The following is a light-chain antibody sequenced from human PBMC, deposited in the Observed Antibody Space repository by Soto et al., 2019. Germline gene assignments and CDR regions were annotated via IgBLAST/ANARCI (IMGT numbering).Light chain of an antibody. CDR1: QTISSW. V-gene: IGKV1-5*03. CDR2: KAS. CDR3: QQYYTNPPIT. J-gene: IGKJ5*01. Sequence: DIQMTQSPSTLSGSVGDRVTITCRASQTISSWLAWYQQKPGKAPKLLIYKASTLKSGVPSRFSGSGSGTEFTLTISSLQTEDVAVYYCQQYYTNPPITFGQGTRLEIK.